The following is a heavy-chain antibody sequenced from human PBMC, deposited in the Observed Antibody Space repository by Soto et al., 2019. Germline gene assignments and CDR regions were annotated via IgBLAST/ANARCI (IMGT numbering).Heavy chain of an antibody. CDR2: IFYSGST. Sequence: SETLSLTCTVSGGSISSSSYYWGWIRQPPGKGLEWIGSIFYSGSTYYNPSLKSRVTISVDTSKNQFSLKLSSVTAADTAVYYCARECYGDYDCAFDIWGQGTMVTVS. D-gene: IGHD4-17*01. J-gene: IGHJ3*02. CDR1: GGSISSSSYY. CDR3: ARECYGDYDCAFDI. V-gene: IGHV4-39*07.